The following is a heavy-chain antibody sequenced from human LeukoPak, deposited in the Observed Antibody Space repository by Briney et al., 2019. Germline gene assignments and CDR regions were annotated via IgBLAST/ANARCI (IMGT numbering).Heavy chain of an antibody. J-gene: IGHJ6*01. D-gene: IGHD5-12*01. CDR3: ARVPGYSGYFYGMDI. CDR2: INHNGNSI. CDR1: GFTFSSDW. V-gene: IGHV3-74*01. Sequence: GVSLRLSCAASGFTFSSDWMHWVRQAPGKGLVWVSRINHNGNSIHYADSVKGRFTISRDNAKNPLHLQMNSLRAEDTAVYYCARVPGYSGYFYGMDIWGQGTTVTVSS.